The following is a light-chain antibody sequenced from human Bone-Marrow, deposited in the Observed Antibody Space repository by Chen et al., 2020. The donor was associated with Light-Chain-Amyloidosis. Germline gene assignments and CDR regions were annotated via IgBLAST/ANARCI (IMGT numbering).Light chain of an antibody. CDR1: QTIISNY. CDR3: QQYGTSPRT. V-gene: IGKV3-20*01. CDR2: GSS. J-gene: IGKJ4*01. Sequence: ELVLTHSPGTLSLSPGEGANLSCRASQTIISNYLTWYQQKFAQAPWLLIYGSSSRATGIPDRFTCSGSGTDFTLTSNRLEPEDFAMYDCQQYGTSPRTVGGGTKGEIK.